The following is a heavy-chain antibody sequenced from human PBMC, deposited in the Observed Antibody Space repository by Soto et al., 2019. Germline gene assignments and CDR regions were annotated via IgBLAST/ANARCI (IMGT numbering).Heavy chain of an antibody. CDR2: IKQDGSEK. CDR1: GFTFSSYW. Sequence: PGGSLRLSCAASGFTFSSYWMSWVRQAPGKGLEWVANIKQDGSEKYYVDSVKGRFTISRDNAKNSLYLQMNSLRAEDTAVYYCVRRGGYCSGGSCYRGGWYFDLWGRGTLVTVSS. V-gene: IGHV3-7*01. J-gene: IGHJ2*01. CDR3: VRRGGYCSGGSCYRGGWYFDL. D-gene: IGHD2-15*01.